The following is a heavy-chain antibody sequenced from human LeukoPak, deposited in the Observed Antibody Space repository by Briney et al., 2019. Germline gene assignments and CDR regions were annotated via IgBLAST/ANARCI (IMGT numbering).Heavy chain of an antibody. CDR2: ISASGNT. Sequence: SETLSLTCTVSGGSISNYYWSWIGQPAGKGLEWIGRISASGNTNYNPSLKSRVTMSVDTSMNLFALKLSSVTAADTAVYYCARQGVATAIDYWGQGTLVTVSS. D-gene: IGHD2-21*02. J-gene: IGHJ4*02. CDR1: GGSISNYY. V-gene: IGHV4-4*07. CDR3: ARQGVATAIDY.